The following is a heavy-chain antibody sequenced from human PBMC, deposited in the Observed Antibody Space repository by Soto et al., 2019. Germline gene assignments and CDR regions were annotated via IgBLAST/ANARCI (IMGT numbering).Heavy chain of an antibody. CDR3: ARDRYDFWSGYYPGYYYGMDV. Sequence: SETLSLTCTVSGASISSGDYSWTWIRQPPGKGLELIVYTYYSGSTNYSPSLKSRVTISVDTSKNQFSLKLSSVTAADTAVYYCARDRYDFWSGYYPGYYYGMDVWGQGTTVTVSS. CDR2: TYYSGST. D-gene: IGHD3-3*01. CDR1: GASISSGDYS. V-gene: IGHV4-61*08. J-gene: IGHJ6*02.